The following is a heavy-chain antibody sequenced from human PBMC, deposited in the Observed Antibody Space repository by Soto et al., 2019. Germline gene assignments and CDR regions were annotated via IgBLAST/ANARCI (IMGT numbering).Heavy chain of an antibody. D-gene: IGHD3-10*01. CDR1: GGSFSGYY. Sequence: SETLSLTCAVYGGSFSGYYWSWIRQPPGKGLEWIGEINHSGSTNYNPSLKSRVTISVDTSKNQFSLKLSSVTAADTAVYYCAPIPSGARGDYYFDYWGQGTLVT. J-gene: IGHJ4*02. CDR2: INHSGST. V-gene: IGHV4-34*01. CDR3: APIPSGARGDYYFDY.